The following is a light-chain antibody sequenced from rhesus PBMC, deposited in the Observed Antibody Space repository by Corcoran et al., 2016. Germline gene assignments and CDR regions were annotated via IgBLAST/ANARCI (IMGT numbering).Light chain of an antibody. CDR1: QGISSY. V-gene: IGKV1-28*01. CDR3: LQRNRYPYS. CDR2: AAS. Sequence: GDTVTITCRASQGISSYLNGFQQKPGKAPKLLIYAASSLESGVPSRVSGSGSGTEFTLTISSLQPEDIAAYYCLQRNRYPYSFGLGTKVEIK. J-gene: IGKJ2*01.